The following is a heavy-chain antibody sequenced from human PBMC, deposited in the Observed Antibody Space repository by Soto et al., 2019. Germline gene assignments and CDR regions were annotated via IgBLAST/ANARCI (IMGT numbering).Heavy chain of an antibody. CDR1: GYTFTGYY. Sequence: ASVKVSCKASGYTFTGYYMHWVRQAPGQGLEWMGWINPNSGGTNYAQKFQGRVTMTRDTSISTAYMELSRLRSDDTAVYYCAREPYYYGSGSYDHWGQGTLVTAPQ. V-gene: IGHV1-2*02. D-gene: IGHD3-10*01. CDR2: INPNSGGT. J-gene: IGHJ4*02. CDR3: AREPYYYGSGSYDH.